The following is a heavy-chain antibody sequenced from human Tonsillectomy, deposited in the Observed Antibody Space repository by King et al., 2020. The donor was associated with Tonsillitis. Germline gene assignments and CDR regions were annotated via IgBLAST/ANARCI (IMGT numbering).Heavy chain of an antibody. Sequence: VQLQQWGAGLLKPSETLSLTCAVYGGSFSGYYWSWIRQPPGKGLEWIGEINHSGSTNYNPSLKSRVTISVDTSKNQFSLKLSSVTAADTAVYYCAGWVMCGSYFDYGGQGTLVTVSS. CDR3: AGWVMCGSYFDY. CDR1: GGSFSGYY. D-gene: IGHD1-26*01. J-gene: IGHJ4*02. V-gene: IGHV4-34*01. CDR2: INHSGST.